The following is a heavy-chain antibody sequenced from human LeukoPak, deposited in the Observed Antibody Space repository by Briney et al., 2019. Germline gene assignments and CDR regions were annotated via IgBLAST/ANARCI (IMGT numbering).Heavy chain of an antibody. V-gene: IGHV4-59*11. CDR3: AVGYCSSTSCYRAFDI. D-gene: IGHD2-2*02. CDR1: GGSISSHY. J-gene: IGHJ3*02. CDR2: IYYSGST. Sequence: SETLSLTCTVSGGSISSHYWSWIRQSPGKGLEWVGYIYYSGSTNYNPSLKSRVTISVDTSKNQFSLKLSSVTAADTAVYYCAVGYCSSTSCYRAFDIWGQGTMITVSS.